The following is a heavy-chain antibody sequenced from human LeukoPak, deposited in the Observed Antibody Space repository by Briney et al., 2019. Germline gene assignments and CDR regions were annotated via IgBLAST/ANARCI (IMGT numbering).Heavy chain of an antibody. Sequence: GGSLRLSCAASGFTFSGYWMHWVRQAPGKGLVWVSRINSDGISTSYADSVKGRFTISRDNAKNTLYLQMNSLRAEDTAVYYCARGRGYGVFDIWGQGTMVTVSS. CDR1: GFTFSGYW. CDR2: INSDGIST. J-gene: IGHJ3*02. D-gene: IGHD5-12*01. V-gene: IGHV3-74*01. CDR3: ARGRGYGVFDI.